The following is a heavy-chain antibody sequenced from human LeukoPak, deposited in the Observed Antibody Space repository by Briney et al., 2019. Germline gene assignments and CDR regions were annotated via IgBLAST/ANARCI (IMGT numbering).Heavy chain of an antibody. CDR2: INPSGGST. Sequence: GASVKVSCKASGYTFTSYYMHWVRQAPGQGFEWMGIINPSGGSTSYAQKFQGRVTMTRDMSTSTVYMELSSLRSEDTAVYYCARVGTAMVTGEFNWFDPWGQGTLVTVSS. CDR3: ARVGTAMVTGEFNWFDP. V-gene: IGHV1-46*01. J-gene: IGHJ5*02. D-gene: IGHD5-18*01. CDR1: GYTFTSYY.